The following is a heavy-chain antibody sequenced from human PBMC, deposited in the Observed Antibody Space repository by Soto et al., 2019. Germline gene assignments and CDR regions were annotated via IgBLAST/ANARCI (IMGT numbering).Heavy chain of an antibody. CDR3: ARADLRYFDWLFRGMDV. CDR1: GGSVSSGSYY. Sequence: SETLSLTCTVSGGSVSSGSYYWSWIRQHPGKGLEWIGYIYYSGSTYYNPSLKSRVTISVDTSKNQFSLKLSSVTAADTAVYYCARADLRYFDWLFRGMDVWGQGTTVTVSS. D-gene: IGHD3-9*01. CDR2: IYYSGST. V-gene: IGHV4-31*03. J-gene: IGHJ6*02.